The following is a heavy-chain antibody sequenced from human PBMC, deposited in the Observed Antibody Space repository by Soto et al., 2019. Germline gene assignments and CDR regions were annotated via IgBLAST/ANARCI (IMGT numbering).Heavy chain of an antibody. V-gene: IGHV3-23*01. CDR1: GFTFSSYA. J-gene: IGHJ2*01. CDR3: AKPAGRGSDVLYWYFDL. D-gene: IGHD2-8*01. CDR2: ISGSGGST. Sequence: EVQLLESGGGLVQPGGSLRLSCAASGFTFSSYAMSWVRQAPGKGLEWVSVISGSGGSTYYADSVKGRFTISRDNSKNTLYLQMNRLRAEDTAVYYCAKPAGRGSDVLYWYFDLWGRGTLVTVSS.